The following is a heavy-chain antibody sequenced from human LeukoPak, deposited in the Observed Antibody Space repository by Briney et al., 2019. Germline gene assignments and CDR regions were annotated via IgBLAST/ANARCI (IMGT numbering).Heavy chain of an antibody. CDR1: GFTFGSYA. V-gene: IGHV3-30-3*01. CDR2: ISYDGSNK. CDR3: ASRFD. J-gene: IGHJ4*02. Sequence: GRSLRLSCAAPGFTFGSYAMHWVRQAPGKGLEWVAVISYDGSNKYYADSVKGRFTISRDNSKNTLYLQMNSLRAEDTAVYYCASRFDWGQGTLVTVSS.